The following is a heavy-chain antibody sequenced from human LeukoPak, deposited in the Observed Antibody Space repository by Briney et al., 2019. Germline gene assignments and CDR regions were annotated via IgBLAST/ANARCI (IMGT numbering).Heavy chain of an antibody. CDR3: ASWGFTIFGNYSYYYYMDV. Sequence: RGSLRLSCAASGFTFSSYEMNWVREAPGKGLEWVSYISSSGNTIYYADSVKGRFTISGDNAKNSLYLQMHSQRAEDTAVYYCASWGFTIFGNYSYYYYMDVWGKGTTVTVSS. CDR1: GFTFSSYE. V-gene: IGHV3-48*03. J-gene: IGHJ6*03. D-gene: IGHD3-3*01. CDR2: ISSSGNTI.